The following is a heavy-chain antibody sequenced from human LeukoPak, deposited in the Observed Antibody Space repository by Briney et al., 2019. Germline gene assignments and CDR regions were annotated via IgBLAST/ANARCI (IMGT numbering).Heavy chain of an antibody. CDR3: ARSTGFYTTYYIDV. J-gene: IGHJ6*03. Sequence: SETQSLTCTVSGDSMGEYDWNGLPEPAGKGLEWIGRIRSDGSTYFNPSLESAVTMSVDTSNNYISLRLSTATAADTAVYYCARSTGFYTTYYIDVWGKGTTVTVSS. V-gene: IGHV4-4*07. CDR1: GDSMGEYD. CDR2: IRSDGST. D-gene: IGHD3-22*01.